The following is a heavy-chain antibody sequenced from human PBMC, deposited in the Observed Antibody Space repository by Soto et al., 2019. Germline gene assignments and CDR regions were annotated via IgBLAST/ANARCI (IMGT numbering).Heavy chain of an antibody. D-gene: IGHD6-6*01. Sequence: SETLSLTCTVSGGSISSYYWSWIRQPPGKGLEWIGYIYYSGSTNYNPSLKSRVTISVDTSKNQFSLKPSSVTAADTAVYYCARLNPLAGSSVDYWGQGTLVTVSS. V-gene: IGHV4-59*08. CDR1: GGSISSYY. CDR2: IYYSGST. J-gene: IGHJ4*02. CDR3: ARLNPLAGSSVDY.